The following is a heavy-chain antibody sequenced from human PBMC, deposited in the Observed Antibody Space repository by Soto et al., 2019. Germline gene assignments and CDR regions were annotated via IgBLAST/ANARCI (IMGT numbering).Heavy chain of an antibody. Sequence: QVRLMESEGGVVQPGRSLRLSCTASGFTFSNYGMHWVRQAPGKGLEWVTVISYDGNVAYYADSVKGRFTSSRDNSKNTLYLQMNSLRTEDTAVYYCAKEGPITNWYFDYWGQGTLVTVSS. D-gene: IGHD1-1*01. J-gene: IGHJ4*02. CDR3: AKEGPITNWYFDY. CDR2: ISYDGNVA. V-gene: IGHV3-30*18. CDR1: GFTFSNYG.